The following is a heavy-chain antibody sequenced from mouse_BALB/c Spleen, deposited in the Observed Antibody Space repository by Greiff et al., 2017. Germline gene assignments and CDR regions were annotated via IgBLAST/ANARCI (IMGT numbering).Heavy chain of an antibody. J-gene: IGHJ4*01. CDR1: GYTFTSYW. CDR3: TRVYGNYPMDY. CDR2: IYPSDSYT. D-gene: IGHD2-1*01. Sequence: VQLQQPGAELVRPGASVKLSCKASGYTFTSYWINWVKQRPGQGLEWIGNIYPSDSYTNYNQKFKDKATLTVDKSSSTAYMQLSSPTSEDSAVYYCTRVYGNYPMDYWGQGTSVTVSS. V-gene: IGHV1-69*02.